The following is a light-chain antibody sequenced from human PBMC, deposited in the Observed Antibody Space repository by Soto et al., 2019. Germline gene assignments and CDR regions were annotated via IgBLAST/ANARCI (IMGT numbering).Light chain of an antibody. CDR2: EVS. J-gene: IGLJ2*01. V-gene: IGLV2-8*01. CDR3: SSYAGSNNLV. CDR1: SSDVGGYNS. Sequence: QSALTQPPSASGSPGQSVTIPCTGTSSDVGGYNSVSWYQQHPGKVPKLMIYEVSKRPSGVSDRFSGSKSVNTASLTVSGLQAEDEADYYCSSYAGSNNLVFGGGTKLTVL.